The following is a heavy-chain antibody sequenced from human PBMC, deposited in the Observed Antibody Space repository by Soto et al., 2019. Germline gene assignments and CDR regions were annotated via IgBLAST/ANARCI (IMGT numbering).Heavy chain of an antibody. J-gene: IGHJ4*02. V-gene: IGHV3-7*01. CDR2: MNQDGSEK. CDR1: GFTFSSYW. D-gene: IGHD5-18*01. CDR3: TRDRGYSSFAY. Sequence: EVQLVESGGGLVQPGGSLRLSCAASGFTFSSYWMSWVRQAPGEGLEWVANMNQDGSEKNYVDSVKGRFTISRDNAKNSLYLQINSLRVEDTALYYCTRDRGYSSFAYWGQGTLVTVSS.